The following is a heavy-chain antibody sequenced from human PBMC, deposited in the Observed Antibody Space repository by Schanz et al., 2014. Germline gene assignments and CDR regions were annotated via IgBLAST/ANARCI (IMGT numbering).Heavy chain of an antibody. V-gene: IGHV1-69*04. CDR3: ARGPLGTSP. CDR2: IISILGIP. D-gene: IGHD5-12*01. J-gene: IGHJ5*02. CDR1: GYSFTPFP. Sequence: QVQLVQSWAEVKGPGASVKVSCKASGYSFTPFPIHWVRQAPGQGLEWMGRIISILGIPNYAQKFQGRVTFTADKSTSTAYMELSSLKSEDTAVYYCARGPLGTSPWGQGTLVTVSS.